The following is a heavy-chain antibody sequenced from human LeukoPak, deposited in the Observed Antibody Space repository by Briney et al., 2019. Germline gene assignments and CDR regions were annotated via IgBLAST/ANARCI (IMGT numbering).Heavy chain of an antibody. CDR3: ARRGSGSYYRDFFDY. D-gene: IGHD3-10*01. V-gene: IGHV5-51*01. CDR1: GYNFTSYW. J-gene: IGHJ4*02. Sequence: GESLKISCKGSGYNFTSYWIGWVRQMPGKRLEWMGIIYPGDSDTRYSPSFQGQVTMSADKSISTAYLQWSSLKASDTAMYYCARRGSGSYYRDFFDYWGQGTLVTVSS. CDR2: IYPGDSDT.